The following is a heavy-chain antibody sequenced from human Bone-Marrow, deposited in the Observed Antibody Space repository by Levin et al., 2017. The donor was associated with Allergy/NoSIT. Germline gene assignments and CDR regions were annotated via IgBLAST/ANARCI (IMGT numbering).Heavy chain of an antibody. D-gene: IGHD1-26*01. CDR1: GYTFTSYG. CDR3: ARVYGLVGYYYYYYMDV. V-gene: IGHV1-18*01. Sequence: GESLKISCKASGYTFTSYGISWVRQAPGQGLEWMGWISAYNGNTNYAQKLQGRVTMTTDTSTSTAYMELRSLRSDDTAVYYCARVYGLVGYYYYYYMDVWGKGTTVTVSS. J-gene: IGHJ6*03. CDR2: ISAYNGNT.